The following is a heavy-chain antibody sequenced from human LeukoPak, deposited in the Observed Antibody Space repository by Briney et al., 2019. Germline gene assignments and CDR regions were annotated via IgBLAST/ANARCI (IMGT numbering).Heavy chain of an antibody. D-gene: IGHD1-1*01. V-gene: IGHV1-2*02. CDR2: INPNSGGT. CDR1: GYTFTSYD. CDR3: ARARQGTFDY. Sequence: ASVKVSCKASGYTFTSYDINWVRQATGQGLEWMGWINPNSGGTNYAQKFQGRVTMTRDTSISTAYMELSRLRSDDTAVYYCARARQGTFDYWGQGTLVTVSS. J-gene: IGHJ4*02.